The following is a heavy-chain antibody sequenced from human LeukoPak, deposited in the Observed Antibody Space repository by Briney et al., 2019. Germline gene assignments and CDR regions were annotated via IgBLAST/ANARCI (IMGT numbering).Heavy chain of an antibody. Sequence: GGSLRHSCAASGFTFSSNGMHWGRYTPGNGLETPPPLWYDGSNKYYADSVKGRFTISRDSSRNTQYLQMNSLRAEDTSVYYCARGIPDFWSGYFPRFDPWGQGTLVTVSS. J-gene: IGHJ5*02. CDR2: LWYDGSNK. V-gene: IGHV3-33*08. CDR1: GFTFSSNG. CDR3: ARGIPDFWSGYFPRFDP. D-gene: IGHD3-3*01.